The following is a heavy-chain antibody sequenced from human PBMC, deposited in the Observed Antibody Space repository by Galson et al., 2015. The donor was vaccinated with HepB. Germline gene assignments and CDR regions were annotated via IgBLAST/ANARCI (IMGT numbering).Heavy chain of an antibody. J-gene: IGHJ4*02. D-gene: IGHD1-26*01. CDR2: ISYDGRNE. Sequence: SLRLSCAASGFTFSSYAMHWVRQAPGKGLEWVAIISYDGRNEYHADSVKGRFTISRDNSKNTLYLQMNSLRVEDTAVYYCAKEWRELPPPLYSFDYWGQGTLVTVSS. V-gene: IGHV3-30*18. CDR1: GFTFSSYA. CDR3: AKEWRELPPPLYSFDY.